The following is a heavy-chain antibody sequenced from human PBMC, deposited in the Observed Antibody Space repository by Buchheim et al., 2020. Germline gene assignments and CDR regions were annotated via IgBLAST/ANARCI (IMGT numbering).Heavy chain of an antibody. Sequence: QVQLVESGGGLVQPGRSLSLSCAASGFTFSSYAMHWVRQAPGKGLEWVAVISYDGSNKYYADSVKGRFTISRDNSKTTLYLQMNSLRAEDTAVYYCARGSSGWTNYYYYGMDVWGQGTT. CDR1: GFTFSSYA. CDR3: ARGSSGWTNYYYYGMDV. V-gene: IGHV3-30*04. D-gene: IGHD6-19*01. CDR2: ISYDGSNK. J-gene: IGHJ6*02.